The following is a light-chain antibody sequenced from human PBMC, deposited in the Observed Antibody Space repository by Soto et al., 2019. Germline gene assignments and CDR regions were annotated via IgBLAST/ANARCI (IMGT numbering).Light chain of an antibody. CDR2: DNN. V-gene: IGLV1-51*01. CDR3: GTWDSSVSAPYV. Sequence: QSVLTQPASVSAAPGQKVTISCSGSSSNIGNNFVSWYQQFPGTAPKLLIYDNNKRPSGIPDRFSDSKSGTSATLGITGLQTGDEADYYCGTWDSSVSAPYVFGTGTKVTVL. CDR1: SSNIGNNF. J-gene: IGLJ1*01.